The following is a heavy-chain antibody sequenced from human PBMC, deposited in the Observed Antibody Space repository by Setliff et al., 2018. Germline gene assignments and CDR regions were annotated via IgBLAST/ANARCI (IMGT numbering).Heavy chain of an antibody. D-gene: IGHD1-26*01. CDR1: GGTFSSYA. Sequence: SVKVSCKASGGTFSSYAISWVRQAPGQGLEWMGGIIPIFGKANYAQKFQGRVTITTDESTSTAYMELSSLSSEDTAVYYCARDILPRRYAFDIWGQGTMVTVSS. CDR2: IIPIFGKA. V-gene: IGHV1-69*05. CDR3: ARDILPRRYAFDI. J-gene: IGHJ3*02.